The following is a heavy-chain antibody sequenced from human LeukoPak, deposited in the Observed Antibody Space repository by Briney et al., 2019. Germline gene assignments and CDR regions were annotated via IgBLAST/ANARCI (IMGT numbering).Heavy chain of an antibody. V-gene: IGHV1-69*05. CDR2: IIPIFGTA. D-gene: IGHD3-22*01. CDR3: ARDQHSLPAPSGYIDPWFDP. Sequence: SVMVSCKASGGTFSSYAISWVRQAPGQGLEWMGGIIPIFGTANYAQKFQGRVTITTDESTSTAYMELSSLRSEDTAVYYCARDQHSLPAPSGYIDPWFDPWGQGTLVTVSS. J-gene: IGHJ5*02. CDR1: GGTFSSYA.